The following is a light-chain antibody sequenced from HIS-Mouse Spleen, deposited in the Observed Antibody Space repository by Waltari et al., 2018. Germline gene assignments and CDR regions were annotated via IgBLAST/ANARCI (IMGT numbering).Light chain of an antibody. J-gene: IGLJ3*02. CDR3: QVWDSSSDHPNWV. Sequence: SYVLTQPPSVSVAPGKTARITCGGNNIGSKSVHWYQQKPGQAPVLVVYDDSDRPSGIPERFSGSNSGNTATLTISWVEAGDEADYYCQVWDSSSDHPNWVFGGGTKLTVL. CDR1: NIGSKS. V-gene: IGLV3-21*03. CDR2: DDS.